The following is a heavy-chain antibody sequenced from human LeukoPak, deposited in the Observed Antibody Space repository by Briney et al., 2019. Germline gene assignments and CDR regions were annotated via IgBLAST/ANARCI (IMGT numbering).Heavy chain of an antibody. V-gene: IGHV3-7*01. CDR3: ARSRSGGTTGTYYYYYYGMDV. J-gene: IGHJ6*02. CDR2: IKQDGSEK. CDR1: GFTFSSYW. D-gene: IGHD1-1*01. Sequence: GGSLRLSCAASGFTFSSYWMSWVRQAPGKGLEWVANIKQDGSEKYYVDSVKGRFTISRDNAKNSLYLQMNSLSAEDTAVYYCARSRSGGTTGTYYYYYYGMDVWGQGTTVTVSS.